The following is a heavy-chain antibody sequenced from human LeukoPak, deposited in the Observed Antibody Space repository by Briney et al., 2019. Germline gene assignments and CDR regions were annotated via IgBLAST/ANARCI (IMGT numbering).Heavy chain of an antibody. J-gene: IGHJ5*02. Sequence: ASVKVSCKASGYTFTGYYMHWVRQAPGQGLEWMGWINPNSGGTNYAQKFQGRVTMTRDTSISTAYMELSRLRSDDTAVYFCARDRAVAGTDWFDPWGQGTLVTVSS. CDR2: INPNSGGT. D-gene: IGHD6-19*01. CDR3: ARDRAVAGTDWFDP. CDR1: GYTFTGYY. V-gene: IGHV1-2*02.